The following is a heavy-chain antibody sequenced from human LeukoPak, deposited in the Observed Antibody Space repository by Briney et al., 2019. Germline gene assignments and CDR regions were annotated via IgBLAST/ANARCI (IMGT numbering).Heavy chain of an antibody. CDR2: IYYSGST. V-gene: IGHV4-39*07. Sequence: SERLSRTCTVAGGSISSSSYYWGWIRQPPGKGLEGIGIIYYSGSTYYNPSLKSRFTISGDTSKNHFSLNLSSVSAADTPMYYCARGVIGIVVDPPATGNWFDPWGQGTPVTVS. CDR1: GGSISSSSYY. CDR3: ARGVIGIVVDPPATGNWFDP. J-gene: IGHJ5*02. D-gene: IGHD2-2*01.